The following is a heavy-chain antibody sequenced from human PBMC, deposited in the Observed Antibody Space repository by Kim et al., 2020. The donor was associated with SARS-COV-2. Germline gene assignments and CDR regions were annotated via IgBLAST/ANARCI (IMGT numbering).Heavy chain of an antibody. V-gene: IGHV4-59*01. CDR1: GGSISSYY. Sequence: SETLSLTCTVSGGSISSYYWSWIRQPPGKGLEWIGYIYYSGSTNYNPSLKSRVTISVDTSKNQFSLKLSSVTAADTAVYYCARGRYYYYGWDYWGQGTLVTVSS. J-gene: IGHJ4*02. CDR2: IYYSGST. CDR3: ARGRYYYYGWDY. D-gene: IGHD3-10*01.